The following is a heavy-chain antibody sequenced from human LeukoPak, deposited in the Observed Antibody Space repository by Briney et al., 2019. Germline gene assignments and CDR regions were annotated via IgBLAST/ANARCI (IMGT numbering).Heavy chain of an antibody. CDR1: GGSISSGGYY. Sequence: SGPGLVKPSQTLSLTCTVSGGSISSGGYYWSWIRQPPGKGLEWIGNIYYSGSTYYNPSLKSRVTISVDTSKNHLSLRLNSVTAADTAVYYCARAIGDFDHLSYYYFDYWGQGTQVTVSS. CDR3: ARAIGDFDHLSYYYFDY. V-gene: IGHV4-39*02. D-gene: IGHD4-17*01. J-gene: IGHJ4*02. CDR2: IYYSGST.